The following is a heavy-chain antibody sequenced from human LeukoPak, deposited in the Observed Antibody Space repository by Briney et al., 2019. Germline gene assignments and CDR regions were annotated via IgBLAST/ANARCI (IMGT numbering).Heavy chain of an antibody. J-gene: IGHJ2*01. CDR3: ARQSPLWYFDL. Sequence: GGSLKISCKGSGYSFTSYWISWGGHMPGKSLEWMGIIYPGDSDTRYSPSFQGQVTISADKSISTAYLQWSSLKASDTAMYYCARQSPLWYFDLWGRGTLVTVSS. CDR2: IYPGDSDT. V-gene: IGHV5-51*01. CDR1: GYSFTSYW.